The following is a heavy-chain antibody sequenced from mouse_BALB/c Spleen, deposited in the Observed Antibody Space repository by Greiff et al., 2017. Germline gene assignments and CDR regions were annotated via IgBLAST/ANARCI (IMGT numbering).Heavy chain of an antibody. V-gene: IGHV1-14*01. CDR3: ARRDYIYYDYDGAMDY. D-gene: IGHD2-4*01. CDR1: GYTFTSYV. Sequence: VQLQQSGPELVKPGASVKMSCKASGYTFTSYVMLWVKQKPGQGLEWIGSINPYNDGTKYNEKFKGKATLTSDKSSSTDYMELSSLTSEDSAVYYCARRDYIYYDYDGAMDYWSQGTSVTVSS. CDR2: INPYNDGT. J-gene: IGHJ4*01.